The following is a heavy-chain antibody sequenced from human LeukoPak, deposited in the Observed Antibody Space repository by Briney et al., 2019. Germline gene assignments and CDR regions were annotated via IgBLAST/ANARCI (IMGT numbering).Heavy chain of an antibody. Sequence: PSETLSLTCAVYGGSFSGYYWSWIRQPPGKGLEWIGEINHSGSTNHNPSLKSRVTISVDTSKNQFSLKLSSVTAADTAVYYCARQGCSGCVRPIRNWFDPWGQGTLVTVSS. CDR2: INHSGST. D-gene: IGHD6-19*01. CDR3: ARQGCSGCVRPIRNWFDP. CDR1: GGSFSGYY. V-gene: IGHV4-34*01. J-gene: IGHJ5*02.